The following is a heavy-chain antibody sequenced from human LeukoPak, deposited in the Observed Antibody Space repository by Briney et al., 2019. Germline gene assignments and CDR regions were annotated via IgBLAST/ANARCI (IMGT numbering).Heavy chain of an antibody. J-gene: IGHJ4*02. D-gene: IGHD4-11*01. Sequence: GGSLRLSCAASRFSFSTSWMSWVRQAPGKGLEWVGRIKSKHDGETTEYAAPVKGRFTISRDDSESMVYLQMMRLKTEDTAVYYCCADTVDPLAQIDKWGQGALVTVSS. CDR2: IKSKHDGETT. V-gene: IGHV3-15*01. CDR3: CADTVDPLAQIDK. CDR1: RFSFSTSW.